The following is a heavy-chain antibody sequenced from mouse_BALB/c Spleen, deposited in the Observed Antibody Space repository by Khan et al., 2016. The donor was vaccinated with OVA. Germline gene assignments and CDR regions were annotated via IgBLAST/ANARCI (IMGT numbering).Heavy chain of an antibody. Sequence: EVQLQESGPDLVKPSQSLSLTCTVTGYSITSCYSWHWIRQFPGNKLEWMVYIYHSDSNNSNPSRKSPFTITRETSQYLVFLQLNSVTTEDTATYYCARDCNYMDYWGQGTSVTVSS. CDR3: ARDCNYMDY. CDR1: GYSITSCYS. V-gene: IGHV3-1*02. CDR2: IYHSDSN. J-gene: IGHJ4*01. D-gene: IGHD2-1*01.